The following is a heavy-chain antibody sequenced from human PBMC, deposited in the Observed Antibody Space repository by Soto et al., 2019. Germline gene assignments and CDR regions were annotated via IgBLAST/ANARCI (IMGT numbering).Heavy chain of an antibody. Sequence: QITLKESGPTLVKPTQTLTLTCTFSGFSLSTSGVGVGWIRQPPGKALEWLALIYWDDDKRYSPSLKSRLTITKDTSKNQVVLTMTIMDPVDTATYYCAHRLATVTTEHDAFDIWGQGTMVTVSS. CDR1: GFSLSTSGVG. CDR3: AHRLATVTTEHDAFDI. D-gene: IGHD4-17*01. V-gene: IGHV2-5*02. J-gene: IGHJ3*02. CDR2: IYWDDDK.